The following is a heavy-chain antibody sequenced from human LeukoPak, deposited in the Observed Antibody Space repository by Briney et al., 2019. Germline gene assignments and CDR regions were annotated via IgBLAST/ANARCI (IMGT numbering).Heavy chain of an antibody. D-gene: IGHD1-1*01. V-gene: IGHV4-59*01. CDR3: VRGRVSSSTWYSTYYYYFYMDV. CDR2: VDHTGST. CDR1: DDSITMYH. J-gene: IGHJ6*03. Sequence: SETLSLTCSVSDDSITMYHWTWIRQPPGEGLEWIGYVDHTGSTNFNPSLNGRVSISRDTTKNLFSLRLRSVTAADTAVYFCVRGRVSSSTWYSTYYYYFYMDVWGKGTTVTVSS.